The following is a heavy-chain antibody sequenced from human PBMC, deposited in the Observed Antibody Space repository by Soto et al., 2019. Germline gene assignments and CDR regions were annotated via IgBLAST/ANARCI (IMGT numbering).Heavy chain of an antibody. CDR1: GYSFTSYW. V-gene: IGHV5-51*01. CDR2: IYPGDSDT. Sequence: GESLKISCKGSGYSFTSYWIGWVRQMPGKGLEWMGIIYPGDSDTRYSPSFQGQVTISADKSISTAYLQWSSLKASDTAMYYCARHPELYYGSGSYYVSLDAFDIWGQGTMVTVSS. CDR3: ARHPELYYGSGSYYVSLDAFDI. D-gene: IGHD3-10*01. J-gene: IGHJ3*02.